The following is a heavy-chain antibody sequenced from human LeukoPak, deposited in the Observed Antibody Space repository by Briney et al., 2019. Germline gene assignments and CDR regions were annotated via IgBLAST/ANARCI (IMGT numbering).Heavy chain of an antibody. CDR2: ISAYNGNT. CDR1: GYTFTSYG. CDR3: ARSIRPYLDKLPAAIRAAHHGFDY. D-gene: IGHD2-2*01. J-gene: IGHJ4*02. Sequence: ASVKVSCKASGYTFTSYGISWVRQAPGQGLEWMGWISAYNGNTNYAQKLQGRVTMTTDPSTSTAYLELRSLRSDDTAVYCCARSIRPYLDKLPAAIRAAHHGFDYWGQGPLVTVSS. V-gene: IGHV1-18*01.